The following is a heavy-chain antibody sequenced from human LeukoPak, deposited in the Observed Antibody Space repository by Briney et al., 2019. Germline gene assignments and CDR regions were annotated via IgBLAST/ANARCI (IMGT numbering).Heavy chain of an antibody. Sequence: GGSLRLSCAASGFTFSSYAMSWVRQAPGKGLEWVSAISGSGGSTYYADSVKGRFTISRDNSKNTLYLQMNSLRAEDTAVYYCAKDTEYYDILASFDYWGQGTLVTVSS. J-gene: IGHJ4*02. CDR3: AKDTEYYDILASFDY. V-gene: IGHV3-23*01. D-gene: IGHD3-9*01. CDR2: ISGSGGST. CDR1: GFTFSSYA.